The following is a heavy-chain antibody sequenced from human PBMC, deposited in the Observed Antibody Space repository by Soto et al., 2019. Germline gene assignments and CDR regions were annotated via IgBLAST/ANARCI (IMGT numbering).Heavy chain of an antibody. CDR2: IYYSGST. CDR3: ARRVGMITFGGVNGHLENAFDI. Sequence: SETLSLTCTVSGGSISSSSYYWGWIRQPPGKGLEWIGSIYYSGSTYYNPSLKSRVTISVDTSKNQFSLKLSSVTAADTAVYYCARRVGMITFGGVNGHLENAFDIWGQGTMVTVSS. D-gene: IGHD3-16*01. V-gene: IGHV4-39*01. J-gene: IGHJ3*02. CDR1: GGSISSSSYY.